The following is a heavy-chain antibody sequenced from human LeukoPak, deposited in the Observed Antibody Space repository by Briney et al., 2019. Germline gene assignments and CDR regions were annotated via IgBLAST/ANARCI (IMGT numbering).Heavy chain of an antibody. CDR2: ISSAGGNI. Sequence: GGSLRLSCAASGFTFRSYGLSWFRQAPGKGLEWVSYISSAGGNINYADSVKGRFTISRDNSKNTLYLQMKSLRAEDTAVYYCARERSLEIAVAGTIFDYWGQGTLVTVSS. J-gene: IGHJ4*02. CDR3: ARERSLEIAVAGTIFDY. CDR1: GFTFRSYG. D-gene: IGHD6-19*01. V-gene: IGHV3-48*01.